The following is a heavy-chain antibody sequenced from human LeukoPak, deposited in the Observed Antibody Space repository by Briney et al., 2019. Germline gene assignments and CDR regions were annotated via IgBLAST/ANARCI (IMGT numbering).Heavy chain of an antibody. CDR1: GFTFSSYA. Sequence: PGGSLRLSCTASGFTFSSYAMSWVRQAPGKGLEWVSGISGSGSSTYYADSVKGRFTISRDNSKNTLYLQMNILRADDTAVFYCVKATAFVIGRYYFDSWGQGTLVTVSS. D-gene: IGHD3-16*02. J-gene: IGHJ4*02. CDR3: VKATAFVIGRYYFDS. V-gene: IGHV3-23*01. CDR2: ISGSGSST.